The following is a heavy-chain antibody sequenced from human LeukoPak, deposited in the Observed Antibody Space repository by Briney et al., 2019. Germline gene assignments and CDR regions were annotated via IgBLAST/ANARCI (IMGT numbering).Heavy chain of an antibody. V-gene: IGHV3-13*01. CDR2: IGPAGDT. D-gene: IGHD6-19*01. J-gene: IGHJ4*02. CDR1: GFTLSTYN. CDR3: ARVRISAWILDY. Sequence: GGSPRLSCAASGFTLSTYNMHWVRQATGKGLEWVSAIGPAGDTYYSGSVKGRFTISRENAKNSLYLQMNSMRAGDTAVYYCARVRISAWILDYWGQGALVTVSS.